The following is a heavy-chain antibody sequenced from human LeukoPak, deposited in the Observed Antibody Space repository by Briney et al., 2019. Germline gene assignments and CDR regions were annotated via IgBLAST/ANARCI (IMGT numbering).Heavy chain of an antibody. D-gene: IGHD6-13*01. CDR3: AKGVSAAAGAYYYYMDV. CDR2: ISGSGGST. V-gene: IGHV3-23*01. CDR1: GFTFSNYA. J-gene: IGHJ6*03. Sequence: GGSLRLSCAASGFTFSNYAMSWVRQAPGKGLEWVSAISGSGGSTYYADSVKGRFTISRDNSKNTLYLQMNSLRAEDTAVYYCAKGVSAAAGAYYYYMDVWGKGTTVTISS.